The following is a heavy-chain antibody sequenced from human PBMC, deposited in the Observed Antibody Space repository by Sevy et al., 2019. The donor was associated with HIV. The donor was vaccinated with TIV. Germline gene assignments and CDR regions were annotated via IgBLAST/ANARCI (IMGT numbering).Heavy chain of an antibody. Sequence: GGSLRLSCAASGFTFSSYSMNGVRQAPWKGLEWVSSISSSRSYIYYADSVKGRFTISRDNAKNSLYLQMNSLRAEDTAVYYCARDAYSYYYDSSGYDYWGQGTLVTVSS. CDR1: GFTFSSYS. CDR2: ISSSRSYI. D-gene: IGHD3-22*01. CDR3: ARDAYSYYYDSSGYDY. V-gene: IGHV3-21*01. J-gene: IGHJ4*02.